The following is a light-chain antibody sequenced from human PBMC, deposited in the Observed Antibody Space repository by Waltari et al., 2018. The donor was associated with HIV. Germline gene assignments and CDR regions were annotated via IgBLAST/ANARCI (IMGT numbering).Light chain of an antibody. J-gene: IGKJ2*01. CDR2: DVS. CDR3: QQLNSDPYT. V-gene: IGKV1-9*01. CDR1: QDLGRY. Sequence: DIQLAQSPSFISASVRARVTITCRASQDLGRYLAWYQQVPGRAPKLLLYDVSTLQTGVPSRFDGNGSGTEFTLTITRLQPEDTATYYCQQLNSDPYTFGQGTKVEV.